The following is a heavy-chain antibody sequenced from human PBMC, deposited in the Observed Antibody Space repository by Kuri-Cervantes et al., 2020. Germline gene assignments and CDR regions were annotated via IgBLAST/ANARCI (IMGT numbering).Heavy chain of an antibody. Sequence: GSLRLSCAVYGGSFSGYYWSWIRQPPGKGLEWIGEINHRGSTNYKLSLKNRVTISVDTSKNQFSLKLSSVTAADTAVYYCARASDLGFLEWLYHLEWGQGTLVTSPQ. D-gene: IGHD3-3*01. CDR3: ARASDLGFLEWLYHLE. CDR1: GGSFSGYY. J-gene: IGHJ4*02. V-gene: IGHV4-34*01. CDR2: INHRGST.